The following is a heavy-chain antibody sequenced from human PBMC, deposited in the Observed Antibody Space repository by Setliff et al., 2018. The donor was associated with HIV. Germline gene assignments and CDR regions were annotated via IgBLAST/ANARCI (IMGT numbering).Heavy chain of an antibody. J-gene: IGHJ4*02. D-gene: IGHD3-22*01. CDR1: GGSINNYY. Sequence: SETLSLTCTVSGGSINNYYWSWIRQPPGKGLAWIGFIYYSGSTNYNPTLKSQVTISVDTSTNQFSLKLNSLTAADTAVYYCARVSAGKDYYDSSGYYYRFDYWGQGTLVTVSS. V-gene: IGHV4-59*01. CDR2: IYYSGST. CDR3: ARVSAGKDYYDSSGYYYRFDY.